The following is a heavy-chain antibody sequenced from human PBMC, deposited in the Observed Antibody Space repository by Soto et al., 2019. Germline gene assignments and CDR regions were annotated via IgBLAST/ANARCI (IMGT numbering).Heavy chain of an antibody. J-gene: IGHJ4*02. CDR3: ATKIVAATSDY. CDR2: ISYDGSNK. V-gene: IGHV3-30*03. D-gene: IGHD2-15*01. Sequence: PGVSLGLSFAASGFTFSSYDMHWVRQAPGKGLEWVAVISYDGSNKYYADSVKGRFTISRDNSKNTLYLQMNSLRTEDTAVYYCATKIVAATSDYWGQGTLVTVSS. CDR1: GFTFSSYD.